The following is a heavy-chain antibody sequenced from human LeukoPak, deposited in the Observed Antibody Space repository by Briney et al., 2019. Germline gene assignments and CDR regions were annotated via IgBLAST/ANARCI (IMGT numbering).Heavy chain of an antibody. CDR3: ARETDIAAAGTFDY. J-gene: IGHJ4*02. CDR1: GFTFSSYS. CDR2: ISSSSRYI. V-gene: IGHV3-21*01. Sequence: AGSLRLSCAASGFTFSSYSMNWVRQAPGKGLEWVSSISSSSRYIYYADSVKGRFTISRDNAKNSLYLQMNSLRAEDTAVYYCARETDIAAAGTFDYWGQGTLVTVSS. D-gene: IGHD6-13*01.